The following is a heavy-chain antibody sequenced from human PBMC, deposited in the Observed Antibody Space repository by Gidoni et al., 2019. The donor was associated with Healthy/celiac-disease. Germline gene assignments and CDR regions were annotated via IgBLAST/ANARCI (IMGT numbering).Heavy chain of an antibody. CDR3: ARDRRYQLLSFRGYYYYGMDV. Sequence: EVQLVESGGGLVQPGGSLRLSCAASGFTFSSYSMNWVRQAPGKGLEWVSYISSSSSTIYYADSVKGRFTISRDNAKNSLYLQMNSLRAEDTAVYYCARDRRYQLLSFRGYYYYGMDVWGQGTTVTVSS. CDR1: GFTFSSYS. J-gene: IGHJ6*02. D-gene: IGHD2-2*01. CDR2: ISSSSSTI. V-gene: IGHV3-48*01.